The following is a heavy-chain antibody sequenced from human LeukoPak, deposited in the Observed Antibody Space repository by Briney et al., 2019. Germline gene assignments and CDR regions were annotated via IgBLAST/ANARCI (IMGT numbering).Heavy chain of an antibody. CDR2: IIPIFGTA. CDR3: ARGSSGWYNRFDP. CDR1: GGTFSSYA. J-gene: IGHJ5*02. Sequence: SVTVSCKASGGTFSSYAISWVRQAPGQGLEWMGGIIPIFGTANYAQKFQGRVTITADESTSTAYMELSSLRSEDTAVYYCARGSSGWYNRFDPWGQGTLVTVSS. V-gene: IGHV1-69*01. D-gene: IGHD6-19*01.